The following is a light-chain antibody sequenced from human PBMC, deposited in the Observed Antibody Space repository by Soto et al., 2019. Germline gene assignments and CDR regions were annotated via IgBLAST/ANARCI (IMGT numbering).Light chain of an antibody. CDR3: QQRSNWPRT. V-gene: IGKV3-11*01. CDR2: DAS. Sequence: EIVLTQSPATLSLSPGETATLSCRASQSVSSYLAWYQQKPGQAPRLLIYDASNRATDIPDRFSGSGSGTDFSLTLSSLEPEDFAAYYCQQRSNWPRTFSQGTKVEIK. J-gene: IGKJ1*01. CDR1: QSVSSY.